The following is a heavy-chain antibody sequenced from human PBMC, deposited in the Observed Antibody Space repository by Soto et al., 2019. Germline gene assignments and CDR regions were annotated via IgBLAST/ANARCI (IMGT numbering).Heavy chain of an antibody. D-gene: IGHD3-16*01. J-gene: IGHJ6*02. Sequence: QVQLAQSGAEVKRPGSSVRVSCKASGTIFSSYTISWVRQAPGQGLEWMGRIIPILGETNSAQKFQGRVTLTADKSTNTAYMELNSLRLEDTAVSYCARGLGGRMDDWGQGTTVTVSS. CDR1: GTIFSSYT. CDR2: IIPILGET. V-gene: IGHV1-69*08. CDR3: ARGLGGRMDD.